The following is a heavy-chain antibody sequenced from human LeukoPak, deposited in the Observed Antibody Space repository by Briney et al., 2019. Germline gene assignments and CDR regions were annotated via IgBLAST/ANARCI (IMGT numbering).Heavy chain of an antibody. D-gene: IGHD2-2*01. Sequence: GGSLRLSCAAPEFTFSRYWMNWVRQAPGKGLEWVANINEDGSEKYYVDSVEGRFTISRDNAKNSLYLQMNSLRAEDTAVYYCARAVVPAALDAFDIWGQGTMVTVSS. J-gene: IGHJ3*02. CDR2: INEDGSEK. V-gene: IGHV3-7*01. CDR1: EFTFSRYW. CDR3: ARAVVPAALDAFDI.